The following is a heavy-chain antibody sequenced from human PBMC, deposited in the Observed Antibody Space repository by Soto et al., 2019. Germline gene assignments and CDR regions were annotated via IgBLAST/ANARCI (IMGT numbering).Heavy chain of an antibody. J-gene: IGHJ6*02. Sequence: ASVKVSCKASGYTFTSYGISWVRQAPGQGLEWMGWISAYNGNTNYAQKLQGRVTMTTDTSTSTAYMELRSLRSDDTAVYYCAREWVAAAGTRYYYYGMDVWGQGTTVTVSS. CDR2: ISAYNGNT. CDR1: GYTFTSYG. CDR3: AREWVAAAGTRYYYYGMDV. V-gene: IGHV1-18*01. D-gene: IGHD6-13*01.